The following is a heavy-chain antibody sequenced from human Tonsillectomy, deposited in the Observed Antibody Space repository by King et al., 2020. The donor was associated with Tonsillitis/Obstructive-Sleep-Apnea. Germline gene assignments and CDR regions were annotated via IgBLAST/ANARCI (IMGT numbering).Heavy chain of an antibody. CDR3: ARFTPNYDDDSGYPYYFDY. CDR1: GVSISSTSYY. V-gene: IGHV4-39*01. D-gene: IGHD3-22*01. J-gene: IGHJ4*02. CDR2: IFSSGST. Sequence: LQLQESGPGLVKPSETLSLTCSVSGVSISSTSYYWGWIRQPPGKGLEWIGNIFSSGSTFYNPSLKSRVTISVDTSKNQVSLKLSSVTAADTAVYYCARFTPNYDDDSGYPYYFDYWGQGTLVTVSS.